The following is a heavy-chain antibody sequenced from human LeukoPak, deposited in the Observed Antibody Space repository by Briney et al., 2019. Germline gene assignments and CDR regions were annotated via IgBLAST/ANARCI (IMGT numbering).Heavy chain of an antibody. D-gene: IGHD1-26*01. Sequence: GGSLRLSCVASGFTFSDYYMNWVRQAPGKGPEWVSSISSGTSYIHYADSVKGRFTISRDNAKNSLYLQMNSLRAEDTAVYYCAKLSGYVEYWGQGTLVTVSS. CDR2: ISSGTSYI. V-gene: IGHV3-21*01. CDR1: GFTFSDYY. J-gene: IGHJ4*02. CDR3: AKLSGYVEY.